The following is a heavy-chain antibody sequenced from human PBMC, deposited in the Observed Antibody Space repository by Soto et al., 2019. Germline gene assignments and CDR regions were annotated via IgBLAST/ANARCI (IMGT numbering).Heavy chain of an antibody. D-gene: IGHD6-13*01. Sequence: SETLSLTCHVSHHSINSDYYWAWIRQSPGKGLEWIGSIYRTASPLYNPSLKSRVFISSDLSKNTFSLNVTSVTAEDTAVYYCASPKSYSSSGIDLWGRGTLVTVSS. J-gene: IGHJ2*01. CDR1: HHSINSDYY. CDR2: IYRTASP. CDR3: ASPKSYSSSGIDL. V-gene: IGHV4-38-2*01.